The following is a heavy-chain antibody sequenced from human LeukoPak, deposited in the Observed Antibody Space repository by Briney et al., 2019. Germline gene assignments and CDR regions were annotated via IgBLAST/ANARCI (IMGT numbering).Heavy chain of an antibody. CDR1: GGTFSSYA. J-gene: IGHJ3*02. V-gene: IGHV1-69*05. CDR3: ARSALYSSSSFAFDI. Sequence: ASVKVSCKASGGTFSSYAISWVRQAPGQGLEWMGGIIPIFGTANYAQKFQGRVTITTDESTSTAYMELSSLRSEDTAVYYCARSALYSSSSFAFDIWGQGTMVTVTS. CDR2: IIPIFGTA. D-gene: IGHD6-6*01.